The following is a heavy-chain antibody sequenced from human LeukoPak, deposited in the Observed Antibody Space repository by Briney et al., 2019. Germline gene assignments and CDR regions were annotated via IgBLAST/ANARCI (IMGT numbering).Heavy chain of an antibody. CDR3: VKRLAKDAFDI. J-gene: IGHJ3*02. CDR2: ISDSGRST. CDR1: GFSFSSYA. V-gene: IGHV3-23*01. Sequence: GGSLRLSCATSGFSFSSYAMTWVRQAPGKGLEWVSSISDSGRSTYYTDSVKGRLTISRDNSKNTLYLQMSSLRAEDTAVYYCVKRLAKDAFDIWGQGTMVTVSS. D-gene: IGHD3-22*01.